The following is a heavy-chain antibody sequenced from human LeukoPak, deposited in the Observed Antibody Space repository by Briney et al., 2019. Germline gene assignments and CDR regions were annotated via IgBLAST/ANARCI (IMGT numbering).Heavy chain of an antibody. CDR2: IYHSGST. D-gene: IGHD6-6*01. CDR3: ASSTKSSSSPGVYYYYYMDV. J-gene: IGHJ6*03. Sequence: SETLSLTCTVSGYSISSGYYWGWIRQPPGKGLEWIGSIYHSGSTYYNPSLKSRVTISVDTSKNQFSLKLSSVTAADTAVYYCASSTKSSSSPGVYYYYYMDVWGKGTTVTVSS. CDR1: GYSISSGYY. V-gene: IGHV4-38-2*02.